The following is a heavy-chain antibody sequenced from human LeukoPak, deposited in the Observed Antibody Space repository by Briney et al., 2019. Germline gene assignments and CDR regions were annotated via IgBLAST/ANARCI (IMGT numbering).Heavy chain of an antibody. V-gene: IGHV4-39*07. CDR2: IYYSGST. D-gene: IGHD6-13*01. J-gene: IGHJ5*02. CDR1: GGSISSSSYY. CDR3: AREEQQLGTFDP. Sequence: PSETLSLTCTVSGGSISSSSYYWGWIRQPPGKGLEWIGSIYYSGSTYYNPSLKSRVTISVDTSKNQFSLKLSSVTAADTAVYYCAREEQQLGTFDPWGQGTLVTVSS.